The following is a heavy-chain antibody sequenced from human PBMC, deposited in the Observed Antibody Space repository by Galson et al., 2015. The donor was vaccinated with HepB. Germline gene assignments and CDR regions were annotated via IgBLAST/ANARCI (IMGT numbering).Heavy chain of an antibody. CDR3: ARDISWGSAES. CDR2: IWSDGINK. J-gene: IGHJ5*02. D-gene: IGHD3-3*02. V-gene: IGHV3-33*01. Sequence: SLRLSCAASGFTFSSYGLHWVRQAPGKGLEWVAEIWSDGINKYYADSVKGRFTISRDNSKSTLYLQMNSLRAEDTSVYYCARDISWGSAESWGQGTLVTVSS. CDR1: GFTFSSYG.